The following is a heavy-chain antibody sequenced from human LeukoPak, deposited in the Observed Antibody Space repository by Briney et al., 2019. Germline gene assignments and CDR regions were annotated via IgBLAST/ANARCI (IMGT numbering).Heavy chain of an antibody. Sequence: GGSLRLSCAASGIAFSDFHFSWIRQAPGEGVEWVSSIGINGIVTYYRDSVKGRFTVSREDAKKSVFLQMSSLGAEATAVYYCPRGEMPTINPGCDAFDVWGRGTVVIVSS. J-gene: IGHJ3*01. CDR1: GIAFSDFH. V-gene: IGHV3-11*04. CDR3: PRGEMPTINPGCDAFDV. D-gene: IGHD5-12*01. CDR2: IGINGIVT.